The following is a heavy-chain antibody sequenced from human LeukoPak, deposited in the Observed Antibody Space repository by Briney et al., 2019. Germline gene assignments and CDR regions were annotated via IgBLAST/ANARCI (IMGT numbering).Heavy chain of an antibody. Sequence: GGSLRLSCVGSGFSFSDYYMNWVRQAPGKGLEWLSSISSGSVYKYDADSVRGRFTISRDNAKNSLFLQMNSLRVEDTAVYYCARGSRGRGYYPDYWGQGTLVTVSS. CDR1: GFSFSDYY. V-gene: IGHV3-21*01. J-gene: IGHJ4*02. CDR2: ISSGSVYK. CDR3: ARGSRGRGYYPDY. D-gene: IGHD3-3*01.